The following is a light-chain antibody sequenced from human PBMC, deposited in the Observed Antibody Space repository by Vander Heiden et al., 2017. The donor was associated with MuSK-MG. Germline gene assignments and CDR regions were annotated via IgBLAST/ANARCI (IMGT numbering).Light chain of an antibody. CDR2: GAS. J-gene: IGKJ5*01. CDR3: QQHNNWPPIT. V-gene: IGKV3D-15*01. CDR1: QSVSSN. Sequence: EIVMTQSPATLSVSPGERATLSCRASQSVSSNLAWYQQKPGQAPRLLIYGASIRATGIPARFSGSGYGTEFTLTISSRQSEDFAVYYCQQHNNWPPITFGQGTQLXIK.